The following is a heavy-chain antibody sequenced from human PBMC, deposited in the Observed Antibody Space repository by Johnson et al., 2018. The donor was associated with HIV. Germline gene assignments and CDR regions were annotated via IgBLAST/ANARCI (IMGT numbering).Heavy chain of an antibody. V-gene: IGHV3-30*02. CDR3: TKTLGYDSSGYHDGFDI. CDR2: IRFDGSIE. CDR1: GFTFSGYA. J-gene: IGHJ3*02. D-gene: IGHD3-22*01. Sequence: QVQLVESGGGVVQPGGSLRLSCEVSGFTFSGYAMNWVRQAPGKGLEWVAFIRFDGSIEYYADSVKVRFTISRDNSKNTLHLQMNSLRAEDTAVYYCTKTLGYDSSGYHDGFDIWCQGTLVTVSS.